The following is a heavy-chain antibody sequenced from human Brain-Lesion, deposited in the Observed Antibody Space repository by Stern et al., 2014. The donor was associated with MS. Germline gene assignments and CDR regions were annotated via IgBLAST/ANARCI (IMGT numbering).Heavy chain of an antibody. V-gene: IGHV4-39*01. D-gene: IGHD2-15*01. Sequence: QLQLQESGPGLVKPSETLSLTCTVAGGSVSSTSYAWAWIRQPPGKGLEWIGTIYYSGKTYYSPSLKSRLTISLDTSKNQFSLQRGSVTAADTAVYYCAGEEDIRYCSGGSCTGNRFDPWGQGTLVTVSS. J-gene: IGHJ5*02. CDR1: GGSVSSTSYA. CDR2: IYYSGKT. CDR3: AGEEDIRYCSGGSCTGNRFDP.